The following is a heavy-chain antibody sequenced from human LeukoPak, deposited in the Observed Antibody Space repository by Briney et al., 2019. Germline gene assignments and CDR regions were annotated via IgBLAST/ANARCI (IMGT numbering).Heavy chain of an antibody. CDR3: VRRGPTTVTTHDAFDI. J-gene: IGHJ3*02. CDR2: ISGPSNTI. CDR1: GFTFSSYS. D-gene: IGHD4-17*01. V-gene: IGHV3-48*04. Sequence: GGSLRLSCAASGFTFSSYSMNWVRQAPGKGLDWLSYISGPSNTIYYADSVKGRFTISRDNARNSVYLQMNSLRAGDTAVYYCVRRGPTTVTTHDAFDIWGQGTMVTVSS.